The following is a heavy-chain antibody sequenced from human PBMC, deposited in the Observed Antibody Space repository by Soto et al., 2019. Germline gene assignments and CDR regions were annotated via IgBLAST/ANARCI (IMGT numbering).Heavy chain of an antibody. CDR1: GGTFSSYA. Sequence: ASVKVSCKASGGTFSSYAISWVRQAPGQGLEWMGGIIPIFGTANYAQKFQGRVTLTADTSTSTVYMDLSSLKSGDTAVYYCARGLAAGDYWGQGTLVPVSS. D-gene: IGHD6-25*01. CDR2: IIPIFGTA. CDR3: ARGLAAGDY. J-gene: IGHJ4*02. V-gene: IGHV1-69*06.